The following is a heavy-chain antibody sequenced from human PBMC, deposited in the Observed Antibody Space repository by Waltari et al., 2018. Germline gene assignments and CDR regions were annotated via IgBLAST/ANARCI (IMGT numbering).Heavy chain of an antibody. D-gene: IGHD3-10*01. CDR1: GYPISSGYY. Sequence: QLQLQESGPGLVKPSETLSLTCSVSGYPISSGYYWGWIRQPPGKGLEWIGSMYHSGSTYYNPSLKSRVTMSIDTSKNQFSLKLSSVTAADTAVYYCARESSLPTPYLDYWGQGALVTVSS. V-gene: IGHV4-38-2*02. CDR3: ARESSLPTPYLDY. J-gene: IGHJ4*02. CDR2: MYHSGST.